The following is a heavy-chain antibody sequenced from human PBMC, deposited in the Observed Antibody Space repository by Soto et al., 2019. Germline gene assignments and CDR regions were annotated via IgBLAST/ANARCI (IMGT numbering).Heavy chain of an antibody. V-gene: IGHV3-11*06. Sequence: QVQLVESGGGLVKPGGSLRLSCAASGFTFSDYYMSWIRQAPGKGLEWVSYISSSSSYTNYADSVKGRFTISRDNDKNSLYLPMNSLRAEDPAVYYCARASPSCGGDCYRAPYWYFALWGRGTLVTVSS. J-gene: IGHJ2*01. CDR3: ARASPSCGGDCYRAPYWYFAL. D-gene: IGHD2-21*02. CDR2: ISSSSSYT. CDR1: GFTFSDYY.